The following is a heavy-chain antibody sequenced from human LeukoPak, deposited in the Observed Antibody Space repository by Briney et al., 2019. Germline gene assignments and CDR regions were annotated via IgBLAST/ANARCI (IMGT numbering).Heavy chain of an antibody. CDR3: ASSGGGNRVGWFDP. J-gene: IGHJ5*02. V-gene: IGHV1-2*02. CDR2: INPNSGGT. D-gene: IGHD2-15*01. Sequence: GASVKVSCKASGYTFTGYYMHWVRQAPGQGLEWMGWINPNSGGTNYAQKFQGRDTMTRDTSISTAYMELSRLRSDDTAVYYCASSGGGNRVGWFDPWGQGTLVTVSS. CDR1: GYTFTGYY.